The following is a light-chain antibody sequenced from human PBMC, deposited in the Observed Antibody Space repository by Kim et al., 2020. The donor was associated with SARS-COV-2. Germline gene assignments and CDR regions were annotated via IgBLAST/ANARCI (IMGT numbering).Light chain of an antibody. CDR2: VDNDGSH. Sequence: ASVKLTCTLSSGHSSYAIARHQQQPEKGPRYLMKVDNDGSHFKGDGIPDRFSGSSSGAERYLTISSLQSEDEADYYCQTWGTGIRVFGGGTQPTVL. CDR3: QTWGTGIRV. CDR1: SGHSSYA. V-gene: IGLV4-69*01. J-gene: IGLJ3*02.